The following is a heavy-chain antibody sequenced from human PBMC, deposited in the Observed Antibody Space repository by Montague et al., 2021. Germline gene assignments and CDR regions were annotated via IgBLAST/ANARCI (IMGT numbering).Heavy chain of an antibody. CDR2: INHSGSA. D-gene: IGHD6-19*01. CDR1: GGSLSGYY. J-gene: IGHJ4*02. V-gene: IGHV4-34*01. Sequence: SETLSLTCGLSGGSLSGYYWAWIRQTPGKGLEWIGNINHSGSAKYNPSLKNRVSISVGTSNNQFFLDLTSVTAAGTAMYFCARGLFGTVNGQYSGGWYYFDXWGQGTMVTVSS. CDR3: ARGLFGTVNGQYSGGWYYFDX.